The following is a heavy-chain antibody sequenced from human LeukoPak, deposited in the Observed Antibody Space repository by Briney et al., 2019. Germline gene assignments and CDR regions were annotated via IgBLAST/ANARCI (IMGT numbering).Heavy chain of an antibody. CDR2: IYHSGST. V-gene: IGHV4-38-2*01. J-gene: IGHJ5*02. Sequence: SSETLSLTCAVSAYSISSGYYWGWIRQPPGKGLEWIGSIYHSGSTYYNPSLKSRVTISVDTSKNQFSLKLSSVTAADTAVYYCARHIVVVIAQTNWFDPWGQGTLVTVSS. CDR3: ARHIVVVIAQTNWFDP. D-gene: IGHD2-21*01. CDR1: AYSISSGYY.